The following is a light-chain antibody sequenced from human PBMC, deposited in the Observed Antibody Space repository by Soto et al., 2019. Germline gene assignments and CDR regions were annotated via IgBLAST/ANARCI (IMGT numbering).Light chain of an antibody. CDR1: TTDIDNYDS. V-gene: IGLV2-18*01. CDR2: DVN. CDR3: SLYSSKGSLI. J-gene: IGLJ1*01. Sequence: QSVLSQPPSVSGSPGHSFTISCTATTTDIDNYDSVSWYQQAPGTAPKLIIYDVNNRPSGAPDRFSGSTSGNTASLTISGLQAEDKTDYFCSLYSSKGSLIFGPGTNVTVL.